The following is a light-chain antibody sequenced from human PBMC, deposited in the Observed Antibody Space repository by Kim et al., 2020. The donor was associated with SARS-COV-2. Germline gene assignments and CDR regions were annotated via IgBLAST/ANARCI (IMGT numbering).Light chain of an antibody. J-gene: IGKJ4*02. CDR1: QGISSW. CDR2: AAS. CDR3: QQYNDYPLT. Sequence: ASVGDRVTITCRASQGISSWLAWYQQKPEKDPKSLIYAASSLQRGVPSRFSGSGSGTDFTLTISSLQPEDVATYYCQQYNDYPLTFGGGTKVDIK. V-gene: IGKV1D-16*01.